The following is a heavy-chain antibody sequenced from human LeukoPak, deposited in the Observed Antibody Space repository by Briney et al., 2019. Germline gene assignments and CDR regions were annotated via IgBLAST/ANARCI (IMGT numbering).Heavy chain of an antibody. Sequence: SETLSLTCSVSGDSISSYYWTCIRQPPGEGLEWIGYRYYSGSTTYNPSLKSRVTISVDTSKSQFSLKLISVTAADTAIYYCARVRGDFETDWGQGTLVTVSS. CDR1: GDSISSYY. D-gene: IGHD3-16*01. V-gene: IGHV4-59*01. CDR3: ARVRGDFETD. CDR2: RYYSGST. J-gene: IGHJ1*01.